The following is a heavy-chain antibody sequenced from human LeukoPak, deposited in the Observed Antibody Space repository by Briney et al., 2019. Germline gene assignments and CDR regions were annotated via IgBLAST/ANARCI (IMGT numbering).Heavy chain of an antibody. J-gene: IGHJ4*02. Sequence: SGGSLRLSCAASGFAFSAYSINWVRQAPGKGLEWVSSISSGTTYIYYADSVKGRFTISRDDAKNSLYLQMNSLRAEDTAVYYCAGGEDYFDSWGQGTLVTVSS. CDR3: AGGEDYFDS. CDR1: GFAFSAYS. D-gene: IGHD1-26*01. CDR2: ISSGTTYI. V-gene: IGHV3-21*01.